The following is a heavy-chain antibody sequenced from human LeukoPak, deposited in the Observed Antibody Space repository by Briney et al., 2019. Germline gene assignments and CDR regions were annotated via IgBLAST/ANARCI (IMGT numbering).Heavy chain of an antibody. CDR3: ARDQEGFDY. J-gene: IGHJ4*02. V-gene: IGHV1-46*01. Sequence: ASVKVSCEASGYTFTNNYLHWVRQAPGQGLEWMGMIYPRDGSTSYAQNFQGRVTVTRDTSTTTVHMELRGLRSEDTAVYYCARDQEGFDYWGQGTVVTVSS. CDR1: GYTFTNNY. CDR2: IYPRDGST.